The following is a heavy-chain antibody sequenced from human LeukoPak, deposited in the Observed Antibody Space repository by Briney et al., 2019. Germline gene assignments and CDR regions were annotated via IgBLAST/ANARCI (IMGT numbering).Heavy chain of an antibody. CDR2: INPNSGGI. V-gene: IGHV1-2*02. D-gene: IGHD4-17*01. J-gene: IGHJ4*02. Sequence: ASVKVSCKASGYTFTGCYMHWVRQAPGQGLEWMGWINPNSGGINYTQKFQGRVTMTRDTSISTAYMELSRLRSDDTAVYYCRTDRYGDYGDYIDYWGQGTLVTVSS. CDR3: RTDRYGDYGDYIDY. CDR1: GYTFTGCY.